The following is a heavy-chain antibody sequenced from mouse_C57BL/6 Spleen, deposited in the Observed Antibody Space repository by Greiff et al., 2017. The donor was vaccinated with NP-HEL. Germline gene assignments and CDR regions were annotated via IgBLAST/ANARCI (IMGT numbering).Heavy chain of an antibody. CDR2: IDPNSGGT. CDR1: GYTFTSYW. V-gene: IGHV1-72*01. J-gene: IGHJ4*01. D-gene: IGHD2-4*01. CDR3: ARGIYYEDYAMDY. Sequence: QVQLQQPGAELVKPGASVKLSCKASGYTFTSYWMHWVKQRPGRGLEWIGRIDPNSGGTKYNEKFKSKATLTVDKPSSTAYMQLSSLTSEDSAVYYCARGIYYEDYAMDYWGQGTSVTVSS.